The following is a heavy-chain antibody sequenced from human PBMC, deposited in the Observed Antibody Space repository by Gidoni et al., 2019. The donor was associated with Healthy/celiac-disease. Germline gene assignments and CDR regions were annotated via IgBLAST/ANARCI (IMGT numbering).Heavy chain of an antibody. CDR1: GYTFTASY. Sequence: QVQLVQSGAEVKKPGASVKVSCKASGYTFTASYMPWVRQAPGQGLEWMGWINPNSGGTNYAQKFQGWVTMTRDTSISTAYMELSRLRSDDTAVYYCARVALGRYSSSWLDFDYWGQGTLVTVSS. CDR2: INPNSGGT. J-gene: IGHJ4*02. D-gene: IGHD6-13*01. V-gene: IGHV1-2*04. CDR3: ARVALGRYSSSWLDFDY.